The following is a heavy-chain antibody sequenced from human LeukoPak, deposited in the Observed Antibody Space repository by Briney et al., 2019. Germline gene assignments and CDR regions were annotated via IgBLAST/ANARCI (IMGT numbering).Heavy chain of an antibody. CDR3: AKGHDSSGYSFDY. J-gene: IGHJ4*02. V-gene: IGHV3-23*01. CDR1: GFTFYNYA. CDR2: IDGSDGST. Sequence: GGSLRLSCAASGFTFYNYAMNWVRQAPGKGLEWVSLIDGSDGSTYYADSVKGRFTISRDNSKNTLYLQMNSLRADDTAVYYCAKGHDSSGYSFDYWGQGTLVTVSS. D-gene: IGHD3-22*01.